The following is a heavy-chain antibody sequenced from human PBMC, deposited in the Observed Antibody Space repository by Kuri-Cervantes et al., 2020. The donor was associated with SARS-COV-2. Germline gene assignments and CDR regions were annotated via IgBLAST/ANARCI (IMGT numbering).Heavy chain of an antibody. CDR1: GGSVSSGSHY. CDR3: ASCPGGLPYYYYGMDV. Sequence: SETLSLTCIVSGGSVSSGSHYWSWIRQPPGKGLEWIGYIYYSGSTKYNPSLKSRVTMSVDTSKNQFSLKLNSVTPADTAVYYCASCPGGLPYYYYGMDVWGQGTTVTVSS. J-gene: IGHJ6*02. CDR2: IYYSGST. D-gene: IGHD5-18*01. V-gene: IGHV4-61*01.